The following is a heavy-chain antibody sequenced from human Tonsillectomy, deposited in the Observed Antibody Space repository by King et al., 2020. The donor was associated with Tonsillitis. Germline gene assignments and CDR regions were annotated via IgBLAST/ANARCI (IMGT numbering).Heavy chain of an antibody. Sequence: HVQLQQWGAGLLKPSETLSLTCAVYGGSFSGYYWAWIRQPPGKGLEWIGEINHSGSTNYNPSLKSRVTISVDTSKNQCSLKLSSVTAADTAVYYCARGWYDSSGYDLDYWGQGTLVTVSS. V-gene: IGHV4-34*01. CDR1: GGSFSGYY. D-gene: IGHD3-22*01. CDR2: INHSGST. J-gene: IGHJ4*02. CDR3: ARGWYDSSGYDLDY.